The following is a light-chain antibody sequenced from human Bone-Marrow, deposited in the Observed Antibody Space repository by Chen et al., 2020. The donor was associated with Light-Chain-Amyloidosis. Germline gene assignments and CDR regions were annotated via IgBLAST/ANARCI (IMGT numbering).Light chain of an antibody. Sequence: QSVLTQPPSVSGAPGQRVTISCPGKSSNIGAGYDVHWYQQLPGAAPKLLIYGNGNRPSGVPERFSGFKSGTSAYLAITGLLAEDEADYYGQSYDTSLSGSVFGGGTKLTVL. V-gene: IGLV1-40*01. J-gene: IGLJ3*02. CDR1: SSNIGAGYD. CDR2: GNG. CDR3: QSYDTSLSGSV.